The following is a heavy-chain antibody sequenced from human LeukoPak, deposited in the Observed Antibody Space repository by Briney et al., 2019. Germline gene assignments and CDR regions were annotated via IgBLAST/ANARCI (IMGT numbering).Heavy chain of an antibody. CDR1: GFTFSSYG. J-gene: IGHJ5*02. CDR3: AKLLSSHP. V-gene: IGHV3-30*18. CDR2: ISYDGSNK. Sequence: GGTLRLSCAASGFTFSSYGMHWVRQAPGKGLEWVAVISYDGSNKYYPDSVKGRFTISRDNPKNTLYLQMNSLRAEDTAVYYCAKLLSSHPWGQGTLVTVSS.